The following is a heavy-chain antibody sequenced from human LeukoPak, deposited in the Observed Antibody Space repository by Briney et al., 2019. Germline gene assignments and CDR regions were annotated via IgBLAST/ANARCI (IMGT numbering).Heavy chain of an antibody. CDR3: TRANGYGLIDY. D-gene: IGHD3-10*01. Sequence: SETLSPTCTVSGGSISSSSYYWGWTPHPPGKGREWIGSIYYSGSTYYNPSLKSRVTISVDTSKNQFSLNLISVTAADTAMYYCTRANGYGLIDYWGQGTLVTVSS. V-gene: IGHV4-39*07. CDR1: GGSISSSSYY. J-gene: IGHJ4*02. CDR2: IYYSGST.